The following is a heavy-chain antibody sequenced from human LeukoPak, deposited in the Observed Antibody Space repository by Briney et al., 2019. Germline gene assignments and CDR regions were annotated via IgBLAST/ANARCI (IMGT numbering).Heavy chain of an antibody. CDR2: ISTDGSTT. Sequence: GGSLRLSCTASGFTFNSYWMQWFRQDPGKGLVWVSCISTDGSTTRYADSVKGRFTISRDNSKNTLYLQMNSLRAEDTAVYYCAKPGSSGWKYFDYWGQGTLVTVSS. CDR3: AKPGSSGWKYFDY. D-gene: IGHD6-19*01. J-gene: IGHJ4*02. CDR1: GFTFNSYW. V-gene: IGHV3-74*01.